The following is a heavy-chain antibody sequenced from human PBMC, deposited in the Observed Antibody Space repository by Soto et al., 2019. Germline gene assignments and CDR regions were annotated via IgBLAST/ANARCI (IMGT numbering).Heavy chain of an antibody. J-gene: IGHJ6*02. CDR1: GYTFTSYD. D-gene: IGHD6-19*01. Sequence: QVQLVQSGAEVKKPGASVKVSCKASGYTFTSYDINWVRQATGQGLEWMGWMNPNSGNTGYAQKFQGRVTMTRNTSISTAYMELSSLRSEYTAVYYCARDYSSGWYYYYGMDVWGQGTTVTVSS. CDR3: ARDYSSGWYYYYGMDV. CDR2: MNPNSGNT. V-gene: IGHV1-8*01.